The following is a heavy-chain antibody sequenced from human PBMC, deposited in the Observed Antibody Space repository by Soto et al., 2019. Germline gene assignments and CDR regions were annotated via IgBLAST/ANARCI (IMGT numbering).Heavy chain of an antibody. V-gene: IGHV4-59*01. J-gene: IGHJ4*02. CDR1: GDSITGSY. D-gene: IGHD1-26*01. CDR2: IYNSGTT. Sequence: QVQLRESGPGLVKPSETLSLTCTVSGDSITGSYWSWIRQPPGKTLEWIGYIYNSGTTRYNPSLKSRVSISVDTSKNQFSLRLTSVIAADTAVYYCARDMPYAAGSLAGCDYWGQGILVTVSS. CDR3: ARDMPYAAGSLAGCDY.